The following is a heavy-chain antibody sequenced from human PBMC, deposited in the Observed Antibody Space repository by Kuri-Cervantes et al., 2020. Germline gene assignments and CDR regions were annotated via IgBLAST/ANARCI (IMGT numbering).Heavy chain of an antibody. CDR3: ARGRTWYYDILTGYLFDY. CDR1: GFTFSSYA. CDR2: ISYDGSNK. D-gene: IGHD3-9*01. J-gene: IGHJ4*02. V-gene: IGHV3-30-3*01. Sequence: LKISCAASGFTFSSYAMHWVRQAPGKGLEWVAVISYDGSNKYCADSVKGRFTISRDNSKNTLYLQMNSLIAEDTAAYYCARGRTWYYDILTGYLFDYWGQGTLVTVSS.